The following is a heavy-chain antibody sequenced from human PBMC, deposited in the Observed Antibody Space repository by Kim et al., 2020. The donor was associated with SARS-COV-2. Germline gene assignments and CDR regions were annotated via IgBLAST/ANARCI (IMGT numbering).Heavy chain of an antibody. Sequence: WGSLRLSCEASGITSSSYWMHWVRQVPGKGLVWVSRIDNEGRSTSYADFVKGRFTISRDNAKKTLYLQMNSLEAEDTAVYYCTGPRNTAYGMDVWGQGTRVTVSS. D-gene: IGHD5-18*01. CDR3: TGPRNTAYGMDV. CDR2: IDNEGRST. J-gene: IGHJ6*02. V-gene: IGHV3-74*01. CDR1: GITSSSYW.